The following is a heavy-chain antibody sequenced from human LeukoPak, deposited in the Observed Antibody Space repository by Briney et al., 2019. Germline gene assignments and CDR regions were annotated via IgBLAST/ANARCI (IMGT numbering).Heavy chain of an antibody. J-gene: IGHJ5*02. D-gene: IGHD3-10*01. V-gene: IGHV3-23*01. CDR2: ISGSGGST. CDR3: AKDPRGSHNWLDP. Sequence: PGGSLRLSCAASGLTFRSYAMYWVRQAPGKGLEWVSSISGSGGSTYHAASVKGRFTISRDNSKNTLYLQMNSLGVEDTAVYSCAKDPRGSHNWLDPWGQGTLVTVSS. CDR1: GLTFRSYA.